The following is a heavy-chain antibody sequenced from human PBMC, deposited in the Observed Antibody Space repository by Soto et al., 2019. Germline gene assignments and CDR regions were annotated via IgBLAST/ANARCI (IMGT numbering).Heavy chain of an antibody. D-gene: IGHD2-15*01. Sequence: GGSLRLSCAASGFTFRNYEMDWVRQAPGKGLEWISYISDGGGTIYYADSVKGRFTISRDDAGSALYLQMDSLRAEDTAVYYCAREFCSGGRCYDTFDLWGQGTTVTVS. CDR1: GFTFRNYE. V-gene: IGHV3-48*03. J-gene: IGHJ3*01. CDR3: AREFCSGGRCYDTFDL. CDR2: ISDGGGTI.